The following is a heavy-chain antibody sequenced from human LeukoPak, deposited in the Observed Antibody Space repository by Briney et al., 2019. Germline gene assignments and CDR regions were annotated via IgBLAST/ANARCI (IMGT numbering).Heavy chain of an antibody. CDR3: AKVNYSQPYF. J-gene: IGHJ4*02. V-gene: IGHV3-23*01. CDR1: GFTLSSYA. D-gene: IGHD2-21*01. CDR2: IDVTTGGS. Sequence: PGGSLRLSCAASGFTLSSYAMSWVRQAPGKGLEWVSTIDVTTGGSYYADSVKGRFTISRDTFQNTLYLQLNSLRVDDTAIYYCAKVNYSQPYFWGQGTLVTVSS.